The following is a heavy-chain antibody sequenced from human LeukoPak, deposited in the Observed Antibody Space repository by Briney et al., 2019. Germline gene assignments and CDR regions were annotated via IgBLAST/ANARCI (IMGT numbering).Heavy chain of an antibody. CDR1: GGSISSYY. V-gene: IGHV4-59*01. D-gene: IGHD3-16*01. Sequence: SETLSLTCTVSGGSISSYYWSWIRQPPGKGLEWIGYIYYSGSTNYNPSLKSRVTTSVDTSKNQFSLKLSSVTAADTAVYYCARGGYDYVWGSYFGSPEYWGQGTLVTVSS. J-gene: IGHJ4*02. CDR2: IYYSGST. CDR3: ARGGYDYVWGSYFGSPEY.